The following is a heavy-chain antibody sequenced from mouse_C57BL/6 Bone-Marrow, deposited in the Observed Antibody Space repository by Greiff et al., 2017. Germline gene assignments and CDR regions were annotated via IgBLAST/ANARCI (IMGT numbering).Heavy chain of an antibody. CDR2: IYPRSGNT. Sequence: QVQLQQSGAELARPGASVKLSCKASGYTFTSYGKSWVKQRTGQGLEWIGEIYPRSGNTYYNEKFKGKATLTADKSSSTAYMELRSLTSEDSAVYFCARGYYSNYDGYFDVWGTGTTVTVSS. CDR1: GYTFTSYG. V-gene: IGHV1-81*01. J-gene: IGHJ1*03. D-gene: IGHD2-5*01. CDR3: ARGYYSNYDGYFDV.